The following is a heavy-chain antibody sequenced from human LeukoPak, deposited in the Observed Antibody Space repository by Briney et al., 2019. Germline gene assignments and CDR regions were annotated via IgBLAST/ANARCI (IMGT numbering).Heavy chain of an antibody. D-gene: IGHD3-22*01. J-gene: IGHJ4*02. V-gene: IGHV3-23*01. CDR1: GFTFSSYA. CDR2: ISGSGGST. CDR3: AKGESMIVVVITIVSYFDY. Sequence: PGGSLRLSCAASGFTFSSYAMSWVRQAPGKGLEWVSAISGSGGSTYYADSVKGRFTISRDNSKNTLYLQMNSLRAEDTAVYYCAKGESMIVVVITIVSYFDYWGQGTLVTVSS.